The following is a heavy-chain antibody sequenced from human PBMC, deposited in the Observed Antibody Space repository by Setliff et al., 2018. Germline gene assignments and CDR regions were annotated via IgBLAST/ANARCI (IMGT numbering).Heavy chain of an antibody. CDR2: IYHSGYT. D-gene: IGHD3-22*01. Sequence: SETLSLTCTVSGGSISPYYWSWIRQPPGKGLEWIGYIYHSGYTSYNPSLKSRVTLSVGTSKNKLSLRLTSVTAADTALYYCARGLHDTSDDYYVGAFDMWGLGTKVTVSS. CDR3: ARGLHDTSDDYYVGAFDM. CDR1: GGSISPYY. V-gene: IGHV4-59*01. J-gene: IGHJ3*02.